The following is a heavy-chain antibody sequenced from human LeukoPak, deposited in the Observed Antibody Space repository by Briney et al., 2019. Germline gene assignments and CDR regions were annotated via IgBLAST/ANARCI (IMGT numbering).Heavy chain of an antibody. V-gene: IGHV3-23*01. J-gene: IGHJ4*02. D-gene: IGHD3-22*01. CDR1: GFTFSSYG. Sequence: QAGGSLRLSCAASGFTFSSYGMHWVRQAPGKGLEWVSAISGSGGSTYYADSVQGRFTISRDNSKNTLYLQMNSLRAEDTAVYYCAKGTMIVVVYSCFDYWGQGTLVTVSS. CDR3: AKGTMIVVVYSCFDY. CDR2: ISGSGGST.